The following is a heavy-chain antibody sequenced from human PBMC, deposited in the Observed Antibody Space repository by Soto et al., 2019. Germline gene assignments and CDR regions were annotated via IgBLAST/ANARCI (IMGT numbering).Heavy chain of an antibody. Sequence: EVQLVESGGGLVKPGESLRLSCAGSGFTFSGYSMNWVRQAPGKGLEWVSSISSTSNNMYYADSVKGRFTMSRDNAKNSLYLQMNSLRVDDTAVYYCARDLASATGTFDCWGQGTLVTVSS. J-gene: IGHJ4*02. CDR3: ARDLASATGTFDC. D-gene: IGHD1-1*01. CDR2: ISSTSNNM. CDR1: GFTFSGYS. V-gene: IGHV3-21*02.